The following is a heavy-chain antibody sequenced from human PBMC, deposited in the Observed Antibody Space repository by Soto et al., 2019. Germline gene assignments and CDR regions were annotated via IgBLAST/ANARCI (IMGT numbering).Heavy chain of an antibody. CDR1: GFHFSTHW. D-gene: IGHD6-25*01. J-gene: IGHJ6*04. CDR3: ARIAAASRGMDV. CDR2: IKEDGSEK. V-gene: IGHV3-7*01. Sequence: PGGSLRLSCAASGFHFSTHWMTWVRQGPGEGLEWVADIKEDGSEKYYVDSVKGRFTMSRDNAQNSLYLQVNNLRVEDTAVYYCARIAAASRGMDVWGRGTTVTVSS.